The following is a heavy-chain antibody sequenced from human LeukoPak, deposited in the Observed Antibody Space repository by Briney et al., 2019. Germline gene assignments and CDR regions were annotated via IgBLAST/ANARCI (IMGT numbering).Heavy chain of an antibody. CDR2: ISSSSSYI. V-gene: IGHV3-21*01. CDR1: GFTFSSYS. J-gene: IGHJ4*02. Sequence: GGSLRLSCAASGFTFSSYSLTWVRQAPGKGLEWVSSISSSSSYIYYADSVKGRFTISRDNAKNSLYLQMNSLRAEDTAVYYCARSGLLEEFDYWGQGTLVTVSS. D-gene: IGHD3-10*01. CDR3: ARSGLLEEFDY.